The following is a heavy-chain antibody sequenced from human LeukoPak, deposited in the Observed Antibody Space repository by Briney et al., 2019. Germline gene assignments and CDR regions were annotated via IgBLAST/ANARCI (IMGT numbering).Heavy chain of an antibody. V-gene: IGHV3-11*04. CDR1: GFTFSDYY. CDR3: ARESSSWADAFDI. Sequence: PGGSLRLSCAASGFTFSDYYMSWIRQAPGKGLEWVSYIGSSSSTIYYADSVKGRFTISRDNAKNSLYLQMNSLRAEDTAVYYCARESSSWADAFDIWGQGTMVTVSS. D-gene: IGHD6-13*01. J-gene: IGHJ3*02. CDR2: IGSSSSTI.